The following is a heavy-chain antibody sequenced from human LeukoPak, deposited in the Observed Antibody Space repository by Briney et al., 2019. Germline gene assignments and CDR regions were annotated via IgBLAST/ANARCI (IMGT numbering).Heavy chain of an antibody. CDR3: ARDYGGHGEYFDY. D-gene: IGHD4-23*01. Sequence: PGGSLRLSCAASGFTFSSYAMSWVRQAPGKGLEWVSAISGSGGRTYYADSVKGRLTISRDNAKNSVYLQMNSLRDEDTAVYHCARDYGGHGEYFDYWGQGTLVTVSS. V-gene: IGHV3-23*01. J-gene: IGHJ4*02. CDR2: ISGSGGRT. CDR1: GFTFSSYA.